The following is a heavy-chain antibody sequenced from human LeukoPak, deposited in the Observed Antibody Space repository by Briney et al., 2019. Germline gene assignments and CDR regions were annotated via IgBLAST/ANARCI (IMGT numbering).Heavy chain of an antibody. CDR3: AREGPNRSSSWRNSPNVHDAFDI. CDR1: GGSISSYY. V-gene: IGHV4-59*01. CDR2: IYYSGST. Sequence: SETLSLTCTVSGGSISSYYWSWIRQPPGKGLEWIGYIYYSGSTNYNSSLKSRVTMSVDTSKNQFSLKLRSVTAADTAVYYRAREGPNRSSSWRNSPNVHDAFDIWGQGTMVTVSS. D-gene: IGHD6-13*01. J-gene: IGHJ3*02.